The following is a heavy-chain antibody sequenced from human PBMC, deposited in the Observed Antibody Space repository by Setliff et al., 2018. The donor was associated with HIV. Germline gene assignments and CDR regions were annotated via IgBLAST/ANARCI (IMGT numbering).Heavy chain of an antibody. V-gene: IGHV5-51*01. J-gene: IGHJ5*02. CDR1: GYSFSNYW. CDR2: INPDDSDI. Sequence: PGESLKISCKGSGYSFSNYWIGWVRQMPGKGLEWMGIINPDDSDIRYSPSFQGQVTISRDNAKNSSYLHMNNLRVEDTAVYYCVKALSGPPPDCSSPNCYICKWFDPWGQGTLVTVSS. CDR3: VKALSGPPPDCSSPNCYICKWFDP. D-gene: IGHD2-2*01.